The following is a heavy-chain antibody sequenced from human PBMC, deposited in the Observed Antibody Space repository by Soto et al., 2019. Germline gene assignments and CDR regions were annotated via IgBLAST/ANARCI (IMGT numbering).Heavy chain of an antibody. Sequence: QVQLQESGPGLVKPSETLSLTCAVSGGSISGHWWTWVRRPPGQGLEWIGEIGHKGTTNYNPSLEGRVTISVDGSNNQFSLTLSSVTAADTAVYYCARLREVIDNFYQYHGLDVWGQGTTVTVSS. CDR1: GGSISGHW. V-gene: IGHV4-4*02. D-gene: IGHD1-20*01. J-gene: IGHJ6*02. CDR2: IGHKGTT. CDR3: ARLREVIDNFYQYHGLDV.